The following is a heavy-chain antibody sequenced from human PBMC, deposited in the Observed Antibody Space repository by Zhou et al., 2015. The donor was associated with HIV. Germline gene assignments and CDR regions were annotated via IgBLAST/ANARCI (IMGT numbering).Heavy chain of an antibody. V-gene: IGHV1-69*18. J-gene: IGHJ5*02. CDR3: ARVWQQVVPVDWFDP. CDR1: GGTFNSYA. Sequence: QVQLVQSGAEVKKPGSSVKVSCKASGGTFNSYAVSWVRQAPGQGLEWMGMIIPNFGKADYAQKFQGRVTITADESTSTAYMELSSLKSEDTAVYYCARVWQQVVPVDWFDPWGQGTLVTVSS. D-gene: IGHD6-13*01. CDR2: IIPNFGKA.